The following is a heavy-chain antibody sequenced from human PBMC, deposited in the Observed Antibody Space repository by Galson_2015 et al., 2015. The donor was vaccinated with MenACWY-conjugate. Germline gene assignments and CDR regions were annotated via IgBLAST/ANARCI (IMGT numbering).Heavy chain of an antibody. V-gene: IGHV4-38-2*02. CDR3: ARESRELH. Sequence: SETLSLTCTVSGYSIGSGYYWGWIRQPPGKGLEWIGTIYHSGNTYYNPSHKSRVTISVDVSKNQFSLNLNSVTAADTAVYYCARESRELHWGPGTLVTVSS. CDR1: GYSIGSGYY. D-gene: IGHD1-26*01. CDR2: IYHSGNT. J-gene: IGHJ4*02.